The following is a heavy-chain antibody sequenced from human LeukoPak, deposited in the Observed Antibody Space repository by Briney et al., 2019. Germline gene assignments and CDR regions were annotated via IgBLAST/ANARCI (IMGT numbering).Heavy chain of an antibody. V-gene: IGHV3-66*02. CDR3: ARAGDITGTTYGHHNFDY. J-gene: IGHJ4*02. CDR1: GFTVSSDY. Sequence: GGSLRLSCAASGFTVSSDYMSWVRQAPGKGLEWVSVIYSGGSTYYADSVKGRFTISRDNSKNTLYLQMNSLRAEDTAVYYCARAGDITGTTYGHHNFDYWGQGTLVTVSS. D-gene: IGHD1-7*01. CDR2: IYSGGST.